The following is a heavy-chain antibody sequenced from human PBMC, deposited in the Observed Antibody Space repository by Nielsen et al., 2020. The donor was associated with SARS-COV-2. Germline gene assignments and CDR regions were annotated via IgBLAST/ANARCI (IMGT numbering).Heavy chain of an antibody. CDR2: IYYSGST. Sequence: SETLSLTCSVSGDYIRSNDYYWGWIRQPPGKGLEWIGYIYYSGSTNYNPSLKSRVTISVDTSKNQFSLKLSSVTAADTAVYYCASSTGYLVYYYMDVWGKGTTVTVSS. CDR3: ASSTGYLVYYYMDV. CDR1: GDYIRSNDYY. V-gene: IGHV4-61*05. D-gene: IGHD3-9*01. J-gene: IGHJ6*03.